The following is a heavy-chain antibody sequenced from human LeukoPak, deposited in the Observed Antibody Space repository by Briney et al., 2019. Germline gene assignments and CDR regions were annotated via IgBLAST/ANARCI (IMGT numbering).Heavy chain of an antibody. CDR2: IIPIFGTA. Sequence: GASVKVSCKASGYTFTGYYMHWARQAPGQGLEWMGGIIPIFGTANYAQKFQGRVTITADESTSTAYMELSSLRSEDTAVYYCARTYYYDSSAAGAFDIWGQGTMVTVSS. V-gene: IGHV1-69*13. J-gene: IGHJ3*02. CDR3: ARTYYYDSSAAGAFDI. D-gene: IGHD3-22*01. CDR1: GYTFTGYY.